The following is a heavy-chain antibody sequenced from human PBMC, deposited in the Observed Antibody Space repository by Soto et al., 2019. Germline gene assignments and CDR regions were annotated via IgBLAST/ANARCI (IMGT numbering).Heavy chain of an antibody. CDR2: ISSSSSYI. Sequence: EVQLVESGGGLVKPGGSLRLSCAASGFTFSSYSMNWVRQAPGKGLEWVSSISSSSSYIYYADSVKGRFTISRDNAKNSLYLQMNSLRAEDTAVYYCARDDYDYIWGRYRQPFDYWGQGTLVTVSS. V-gene: IGHV3-21*01. D-gene: IGHD3-16*02. J-gene: IGHJ4*02. CDR1: GFTFSSYS. CDR3: ARDDYDYIWGRYRQPFDY.